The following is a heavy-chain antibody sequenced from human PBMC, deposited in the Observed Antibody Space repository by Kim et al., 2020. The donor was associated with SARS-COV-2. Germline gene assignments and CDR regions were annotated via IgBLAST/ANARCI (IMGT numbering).Heavy chain of an antibody. CDR2: ISYDGSNK. J-gene: IGHJ6*02. Sequence: GGSLRLSCAASGFTFSSYGMHWVRQAPGKGLEWVAVISYDGSNKYYADSEKGRFTISRDNSKNTLYLQMNSLRAEDTAVYYCAKGGDIVVVPAAKRASRYYYYGMDVWGQGTTVTVSS. CDR3: AKGGDIVVVPAAKRASRYYYYGMDV. V-gene: IGHV3-30*18. D-gene: IGHD2-2*01. CDR1: GFTFSSYG.